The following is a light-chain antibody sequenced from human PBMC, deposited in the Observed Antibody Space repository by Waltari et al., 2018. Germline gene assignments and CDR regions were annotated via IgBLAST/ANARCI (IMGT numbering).Light chain of an antibody. CDR2: EVT. Sequence: QSALTQPASVSGSPGQSITISCTGLSSEFGGYNYVSWYQQYPGKAPKLLIYEVTNRPSGVSNRFSGSKSGNTASLTISGLQPEDEAYYYCSSYMSSNIWVFSGGTRLTVL. CDR1: SSEFGGYNY. V-gene: IGLV2-14*01. J-gene: IGLJ3*02. CDR3: SSYMSSNIWV.